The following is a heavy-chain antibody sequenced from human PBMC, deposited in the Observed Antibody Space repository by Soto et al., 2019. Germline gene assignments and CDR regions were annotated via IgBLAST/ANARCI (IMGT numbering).Heavy chain of an antibody. V-gene: IGHV4-39*01. D-gene: IGHD3-22*01. CDR1: GGSISSGSHY. J-gene: IGHJ4*02. Sequence: QLQLQESGPGLVKPSETLSLTCTVSGGSISSGSHYWGWIRQPPGKGLEWIGSIYYSGSTYYNPSLKSRVTISVDTSKNQFSRKLSSVTAADTAVYYCARPDDSSGYSFDYWGQGTLVTVSS. CDR3: ARPDDSSGYSFDY. CDR2: IYYSGST.